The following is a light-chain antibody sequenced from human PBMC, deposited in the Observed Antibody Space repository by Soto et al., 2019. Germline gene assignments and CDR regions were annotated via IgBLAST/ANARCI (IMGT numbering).Light chain of an antibody. CDR1: QGISSA. J-gene: IGKJ5*01. CDR3: QQFNSYLT. V-gene: IGKV1-13*02. Sequence: AIQLTQSPSSLSASVGDRVTLTCRASQGISSALAWYQQKPGKAPKLLIYDASSLESGVPSRFSGSGSGTDFTLTISSLQPEDFAMYYCQQFNSYLTFGQGTRLEIK. CDR2: DAS.